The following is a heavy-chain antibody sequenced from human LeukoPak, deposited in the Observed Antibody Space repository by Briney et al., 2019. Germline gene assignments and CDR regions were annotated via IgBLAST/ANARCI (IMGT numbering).Heavy chain of an antibody. CDR1: GFIFRTST. J-gene: IGHJ4*02. D-gene: IGHD3-10*01. CDR2: IGGSGATT. Sequence: GWFLRFSCSASGFIFRTSTMHWVRKAPGKGLEYGSSIGGSGATTDYADSVKGRFIISRDNSKNTLYLQMSSLRLEDTAVYSCVTDLSGTYSFDFWGQGNLVTVSS. CDR3: VTDLSGTYSFDF. V-gene: IGHV3-64D*06.